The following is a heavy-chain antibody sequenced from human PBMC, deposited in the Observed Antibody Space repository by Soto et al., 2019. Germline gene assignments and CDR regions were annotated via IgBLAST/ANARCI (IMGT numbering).Heavy chain of an antibody. CDR3: ARTLRGRGVKYFDD. CDR2: TYYRSKWHY. CDR1: GDSVSNNSVA. J-gene: IGHJ4*02. D-gene: IGHD3-10*01. Sequence: SQTLSLTCAISGDSVSNNSVAWNWVRQSPSRGLEWLGRTYYRSKWHYDYAPSVRSRITINPDTSRNHFSLQLNSVSPEDAAVYYCARTLRGRGVKYFDDWGQGTLVTVSS. V-gene: IGHV6-1*01.